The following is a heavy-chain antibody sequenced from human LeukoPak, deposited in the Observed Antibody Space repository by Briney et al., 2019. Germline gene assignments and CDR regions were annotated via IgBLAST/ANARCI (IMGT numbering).Heavy chain of an antibody. CDR1: GGSFSGYY. J-gene: IGHJ4*02. Sequence: SETLSLTCAVYGGSFSGYYWSWIRQPPGKGLEWIGEINHSGSTNYNPSLKSRVTMSVDTSKNQFSLKLSSVTAADTAVYYCAGYCSSTSCYGSTFWGQGTLVTVSS. CDR3: AGYCSSTSCYGSTF. CDR2: INHSGST. D-gene: IGHD2-2*01. V-gene: IGHV4-34*01.